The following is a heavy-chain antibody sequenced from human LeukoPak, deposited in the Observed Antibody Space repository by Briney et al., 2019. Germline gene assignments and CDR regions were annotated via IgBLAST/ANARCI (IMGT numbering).Heavy chain of an antibody. V-gene: IGHV3-23*01. D-gene: IGHD3-10*01. Sequence: GGSLRLSCAASGFTFSSYAMSWVRQAPGKGLEWVSAISGSGGSTYYADSVKGRFTISRDNSKNTLYLQMNSLRAEDTAVYYCASSSTTYYYGSGSYPRLDYWGQGTLVTVPS. CDR2: ISGSGGST. CDR1: GFTFSSYA. J-gene: IGHJ4*02. CDR3: ASSSTTYYYGSGSYPRLDY.